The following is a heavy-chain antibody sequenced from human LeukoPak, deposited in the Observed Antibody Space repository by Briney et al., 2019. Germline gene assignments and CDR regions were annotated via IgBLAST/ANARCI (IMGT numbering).Heavy chain of an antibody. CDR1: GFTFSSYG. CDR2: ISYDGSKK. Sequence: PVGSLRLSCAASGFTFSSYGMHGVRPAPGKGLEWVAFISYDGSKKYYADSVKGRFTISRDNSKNTLYLQMNSLRAEDTAVYYCAKLTTGTTPIDYWGQGTLVTVSS. J-gene: IGHJ4*02. V-gene: IGHV3-30*18. CDR3: AKLTTGTTPIDY. D-gene: IGHD1-1*01.